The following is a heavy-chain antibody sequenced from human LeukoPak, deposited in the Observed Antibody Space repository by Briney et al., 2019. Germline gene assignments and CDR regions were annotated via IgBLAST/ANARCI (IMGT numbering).Heavy chain of an antibody. D-gene: IGHD6-13*01. CDR2: ISGSGGST. CDR3: AKVLSSSWYGGDGFDP. Sequence: GGSLRLSCAASGFTFSSYATSWVRQAPGKGLEWVSAISGSGGSTYYADSVKGRSTISRDNSKNTLYLQMNSLRAEDTAVYYCAKVLSSSWYGGDGFDPWGQGTLVTVSS. J-gene: IGHJ5*02. V-gene: IGHV3-23*01. CDR1: GFTFSSYA.